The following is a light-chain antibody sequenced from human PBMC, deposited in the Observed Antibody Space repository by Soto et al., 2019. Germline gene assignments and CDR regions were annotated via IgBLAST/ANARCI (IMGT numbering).Light chain of an antibody. V-gene: IGLV2-11*01. CDR3: CSYAGRYTYV. CDR2: DVN. CDR1: SSDVGGYDS. Sequence: QSALTQPRSVSGSPGQSVTIPCTGSSSDVGGYDSVSWYQQHPGKVPQLIIFDVNKRPSGVPDRFSGSKSGNTASLTISGLQAEDEADYYCCSYAGRYTYVFGSGTKLTVL. J-gene: IGLJ1*01.